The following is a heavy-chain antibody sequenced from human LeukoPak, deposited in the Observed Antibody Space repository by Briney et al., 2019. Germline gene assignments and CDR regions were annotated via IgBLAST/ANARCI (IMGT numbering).Heavy chain of an antibody. CDR3: AKGYGSGWYWYFDL. Sequence: GGSLRLSCAASGFTFSSYGMHWVRQAPGKGLEWVAVISYDGSNNFYADSVKGRFTISRDNSKNTLYLQMSSLRAEDTAIYYCAKGYGSGWYWYFDLWGRGTLVTVSS. D-gene: IGHD6-19*01. CDR1: GFTFSSYG. J-gene: IGHJ2*01. V-gene: IGHV3-30*18. CDR2: ISYDGSNN.